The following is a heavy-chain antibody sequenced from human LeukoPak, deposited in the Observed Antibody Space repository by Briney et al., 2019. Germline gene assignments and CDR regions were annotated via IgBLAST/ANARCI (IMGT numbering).Heavy chain of an antibody. V-gene: IGHV6-1*01. CDR1: GDSVSSNSAA. J-gene: IGHJ3*02. CDR2: TYYRSKWYN. D-gene: IGHD6-13*01. CDR3: AYQQLVGNDAFDI. Sequence: SQTLSLTCATSGDSVSSNSAAWNWLRQSPSRGLEWLGRTYYRSKWYNDYAVSVKSRITINPDTSKNQFSLQLNSVTPEDTAVYYCAYQQLVGNDAFDIWGQGTMVTVSS.